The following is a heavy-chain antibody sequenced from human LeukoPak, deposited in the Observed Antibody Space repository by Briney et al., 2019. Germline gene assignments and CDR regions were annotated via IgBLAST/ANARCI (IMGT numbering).Heavy chain of an antibody. CDR2: ISHSGST. Sequence: SEALSLTCAVYGGSFSGYFWSYIRQPPGKGLEWLGEISHSGSTNYSPSLKSRVTISVDTSKNQFSLKLSSVTAADTAVYYCARALHGGSYFLDYWGQGTLVTVSS. J-gene: IGHJ4*02. CDR1: GGSFSGYF. V-gene: IGHV4-34*01. D-gene: IGHD1-26*01. CDR3: ARALHGGSYFLDY.